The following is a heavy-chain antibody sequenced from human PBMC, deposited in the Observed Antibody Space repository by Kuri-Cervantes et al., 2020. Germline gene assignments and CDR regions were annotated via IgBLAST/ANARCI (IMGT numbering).Heavy chain of an antibody. V-gene: IGHV4-59*01. Sequence: SETLSLTCTVSGGSISSYYWSWIRQPPGKGLEWIGYIYYSGSTNYNPSLKSRVTISVDTSKNQFSLKLSSVTAADTAAYYCARAQNYYGMDVWGQGTTVTVSS. CDR1: GGSISSYY. CDR2: IYYSGST. CDR3: ARAQNYYGMDV. J-gene: IGHJ6*02.